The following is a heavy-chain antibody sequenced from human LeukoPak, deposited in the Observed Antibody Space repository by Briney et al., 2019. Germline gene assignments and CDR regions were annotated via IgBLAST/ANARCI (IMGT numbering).Heavy chain of an antibody. D-gene: IGHD2-8*02. CDR2: IQSNGNPK. Sequence: GGSLRLSCAASGFSFSNNGIHWVRQAPGKGLEWVAFIQSNGNPKYYADSVRGRFTISRDNSKKTCYLQMDSLRVEDTAVYYCAREASTEIIGGMDVRGQGTTVTV. J-gene: IGHJ6*02. V-gene: IGHV3-30*02. CDR3: AREASTEIIGGMDV. CDR1: GFSFSNNG.